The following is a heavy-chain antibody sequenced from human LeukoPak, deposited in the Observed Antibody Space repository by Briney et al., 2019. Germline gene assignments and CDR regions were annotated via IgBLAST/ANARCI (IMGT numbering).Heavy chain of an antibody. CDR3: ARTTEGYCSSASCFEFSYSYYMDV. CDR1: GFTFSSYW. CDR2: INPDVSEK. V-gene: IGHV3-7*01. J-gene: IGHJ6*03. D-gene: IGHD2-2*01. Sequence: GGSLRLSCAASGFTFSSYWMTWVRQAPGKGLEWVANINPDVSEKYYVDSGKGRFTISRDNAKNSLSLQMNSLRAEDTAVYYCARTTEGYCSSASCFEFSYSYYMDVWGKGTTVTISS.